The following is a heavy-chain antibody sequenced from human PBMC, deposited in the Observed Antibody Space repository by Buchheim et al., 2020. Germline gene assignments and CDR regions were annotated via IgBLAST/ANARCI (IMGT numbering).Heavy chain of an antibody. J-gene: IGHJ5*02. CDR2: IIPSLGTA. Sequence: QVQVIQSGAEVKKPGSSVKVSCKTSGGSFSNHAISWMRQAPGQGPEWMGGIIPSLGTANYAQKFQDRVTITADESKTTAYMEMISLRSEDTAVYYCARGPYYNWFDPWGQGTL. CDR3: ARGPYYNWFDP. V-gene: IGHV1-69*01. D-gene: IGHD2-21*01. CDR1: GGSFSNHA.